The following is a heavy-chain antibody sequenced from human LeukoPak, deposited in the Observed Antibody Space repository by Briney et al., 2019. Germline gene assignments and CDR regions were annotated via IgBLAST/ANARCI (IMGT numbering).Heavy chain of an antibody. CDR2: IHTSGIT. CDR3: ARGDSSGYSPFDY. D-gene: IGHD3-22*01. Sequence: SETLSLTCTVSGDSISSYYWSWIGQPAGKGLEWLGRIHTSGITSYTPSHKSRVTMSVDTSKNQFSLKLSSVTAADTAVYYSARGDSSGYSPFDYWGQGTLVTVSS. CDR1: GDSISSYY. J-gene: IGHJ4*02. V-gene: IGHV4-4*07.